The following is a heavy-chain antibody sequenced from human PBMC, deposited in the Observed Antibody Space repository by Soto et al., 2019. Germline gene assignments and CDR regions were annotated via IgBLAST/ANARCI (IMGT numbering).Heavy chain of an antibody. V-gene: IGHV3-74*01. J-gene: IGHJ6*02. D-gene: IGHD2-15*01. CDR1: GFTFSIYW. CDR3: TRVGGSVSGMDV. Sequence: EVQLVESGGGLVQPGGSLRLSCAASGFTFSIYWMHWVRQAPGKGPVWVSRIDNAGSSARYADSVKGRFTISRDNAKNTVYLHVNSLRAADTAVYYCTRVGGSVSGMDVWGQGTTVTVSS. CDR2: IDNAGSSA.